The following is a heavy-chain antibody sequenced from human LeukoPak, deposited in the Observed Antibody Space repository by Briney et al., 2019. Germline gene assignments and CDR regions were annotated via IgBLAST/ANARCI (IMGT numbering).Heavy chain of an antibody. CDR3: ARHGYTASHYFLDF. CDR2: IYTTGKT. Sequence: KPSETLSLTCTVSSGSINSYYWSWVRQPAGRGLEWIGRIYTTGKTDYNPSLKSRLTMSVDTSKRQFSLKLTSVTAADTAIYYCARHGYTASHYFLDFWSQGTLVTVSS. D-gene: IGHD3-16*01. J-gene: IGHJ4*02. CDR1: SGSINSYY. V-gene: IGHV4-4*07.